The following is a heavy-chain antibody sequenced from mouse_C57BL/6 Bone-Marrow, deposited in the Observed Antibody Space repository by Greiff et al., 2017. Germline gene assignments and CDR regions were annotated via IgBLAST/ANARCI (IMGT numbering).Heavy chain of an antibody. CDR3: ARSGYLLYWYFDV. CDR1: GYTFTSYW. Sequence: VQVVESGAELAKPGASVKLSCKASGYTFTSYWMHWVKQRPGQGLEWIGYINPSSGYTKYNQKFKDKATLPADKSSSTAYMQLSSLTYEDSAVYYCARSGYLLYWYFDVWGTGTTVTVSS. D-gene: IGHD5-1-1*01. J-gene: IGHJ1*03. V-gene: IGHV1-7*01. CDR2: INPSSGYT.